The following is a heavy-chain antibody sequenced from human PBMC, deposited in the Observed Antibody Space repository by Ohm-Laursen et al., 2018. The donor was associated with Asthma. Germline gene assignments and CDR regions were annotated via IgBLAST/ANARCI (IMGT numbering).Heavy chain of an antibody. Sequence: SLRLSCSASGFTFSSYGMHWVRQAPGKGLEWVAVISYDGSNKYYADSVKGRFTISRDNSKNTLYLQMNSLRAEDTAVYYCARDFTSGGYCSGGSCYSSYYYGMDVWGQGTTVTVSS. CDR1: GFTFSSYG. V-gene: IGHV3-30*03. J-gene: IGHJ6*02. D-gene: IGHD2-15*01. CDR3: ARDFTSGGYCSGGSCYSSYYYGMDV. CDR2: ISYDGSNK.